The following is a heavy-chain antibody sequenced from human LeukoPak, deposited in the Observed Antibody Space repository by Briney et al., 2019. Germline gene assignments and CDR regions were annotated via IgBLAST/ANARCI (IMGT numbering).Heavy chain of an antibody. J-gene: IGHJ4*02. CDR2: ISGSGSTT. D-gene: IGHD2-2*01. CDR3: ARDLPAAVD. V-gene: IGHV3-23*01. Sequence: GGSLRLSCAASGFIFSSYVMNWVRQAPGKGLEWVSGISGSGSTTYYADSVKGRFTISRDNSKNTVYLQMNSLRADDTAVYYCARDLPAAVDWGQGTQVTVSS. CDR1: GFIFSSYV.